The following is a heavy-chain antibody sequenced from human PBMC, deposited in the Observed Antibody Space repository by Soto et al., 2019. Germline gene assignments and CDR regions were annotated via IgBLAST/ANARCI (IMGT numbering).Heavy chain of an antibody. CDR1: GFTFSSYA. J-gene: IGHJ4*02. Sequence: HPGGSLRLSCAASGFTFSSYAMSWVRQAPGKGLEWVSAISGSGGSTYYADSVKGRFTISRDNSKNTLYLQMNSLRAEDTAVYYCARHFGYCSGGSCNGVFDYWGQGTLVTVSS. D-gene: IGHD2-15*01. CDR3: ARHFGYCSGGSCNGVFDY. CDR2: ISGSGGST. V-gene: IGHV3-23*01.